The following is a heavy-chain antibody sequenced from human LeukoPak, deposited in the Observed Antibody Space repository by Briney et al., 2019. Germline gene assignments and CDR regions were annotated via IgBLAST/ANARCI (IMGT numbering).Heavy chain of an antibody. J-gene: IGHJ4*02. D-gene: IGHD6-6*01. CDR2: INTDGSST. V-gene: IGHV3-74*01. Sequence: GGSLRLSCAASGFTFSSYWMHWVRQAPGKGLVWVSRINTDGSSTSYADSVKGRFTISRDNAENTLYLQMNSLRAEDTAVYYCARESLLIAAPFDYWGQGALVTVSS. CDR3: ARESLLIAAPFDY. CDR1: GFTFSSYW.